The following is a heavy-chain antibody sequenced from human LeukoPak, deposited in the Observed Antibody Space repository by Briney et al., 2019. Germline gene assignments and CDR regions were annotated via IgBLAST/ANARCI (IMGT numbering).Heavy chain of an antibody. D-gene: IGHD4-23*01. CDR3: ALTSVGFDH. V-gene: IGHV3-74*03. CDR2: INNDGSGA. J-gene: IGHJ4*02. CDR1: GFTFSNYW. Sequence: QTGGSLRLSCAASGFTFSNYWIHWVRQPPGKGLMWVSRINNDGSGATYADSVKGRFTISRDNAKNTLYLQMNSLRVDDTAVYYCALTSVGFDHWGQGALVTVSP.